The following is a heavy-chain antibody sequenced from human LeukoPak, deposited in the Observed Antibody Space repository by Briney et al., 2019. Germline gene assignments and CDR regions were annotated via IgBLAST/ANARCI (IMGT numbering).Heavy chain of an antibody. CDR1: GYSISSGYY. V-gene: IGHV4-38-2*02. CDR2: INHSGST. J-gene: IGHJ4*02. Sequence: SETLSLTCNVSGYSISSGYYWSWIRQPPGKGLEWIGEINHSGSTSYNPSLKSRVTISVDTSKNQFSLKLSSVTAADTAVYYCAREGDTIFGVVRYYFDYWGQGTLVTVSS. CDR3: AREGDTIFGVVRYYFDY. D-gene: IGHD3-3*01.